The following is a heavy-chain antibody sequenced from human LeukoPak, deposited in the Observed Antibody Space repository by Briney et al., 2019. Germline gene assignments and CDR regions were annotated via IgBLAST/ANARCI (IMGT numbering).Heavy chain of an antibody. CDR2: TNHSGST. CDR3: ARRRRRDGYGGGEGYFDY. CDR1: GGSFSGYY. J-gene: IGHJ4*02. D-gene: IGHD5-24*01. Sequence: SETLSLTCAVYGGSFSGYYWSWIRQPPGKGLEWIGETNHSGSTNYNPSLKSRVTISVDTSKNQFSLKLSSVTAADTAVYYCARRRRRDGYGGGEGYFDYWGQGTLVTVSS. V-gene: IGHV4-34*01.